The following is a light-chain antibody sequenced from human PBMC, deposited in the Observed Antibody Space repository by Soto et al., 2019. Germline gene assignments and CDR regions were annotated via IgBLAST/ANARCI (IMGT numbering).Light chain of an antibody. V-gene: IGLV2-18*02. Sequence: QSALTQPPSVSGSPGQSVTISCTGTSSDVGSYNRVSWYQQPPGTAPKLMIYEVTNRPSGVPNRFSASKSGNKASLTISGLQAEDEADYYCTSYTSSRTWVFGGGTKLTVL. CDR1: SSDVGSYNR. CDR2: EVT. J-gene: IGLJ3*02. CDR3: TSYTSSRTWV.